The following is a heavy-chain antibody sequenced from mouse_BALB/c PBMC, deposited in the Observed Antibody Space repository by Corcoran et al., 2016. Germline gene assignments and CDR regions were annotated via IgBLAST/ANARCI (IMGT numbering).Heavy chain of an antibody. CDR3: ARGAARVYFDY. Sequence: EVQLQQSGPELVKPVASVKMSCKASGYTFTSYVLHWVKQKPGQGLEWIGYINPYNDGTKYNEKFKGKATLTSDKSSSTAYMELSSLTSEDSAVYYCARGAARVYFDYWGQGTTLTVSS. V-gene: IGHV1S136*01. CDR2: INPYNDGT. CDR1: GYTFTSYV. D-gene: IGHD3-1*01. J-gene: IGHJ2*01.